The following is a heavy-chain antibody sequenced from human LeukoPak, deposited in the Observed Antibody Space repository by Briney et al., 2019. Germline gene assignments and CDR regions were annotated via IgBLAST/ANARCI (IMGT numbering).Heavy chain of an antibody. J-gene: IGHJ4*02. Sequence: GGSQRLSCAASGFTFSSYSMNWVRQAPGKGLEWVSSISSSSSYIYYADSVKGRFTISRDNAKNSLYLQMNSLRAEDTAVYYCARCTYDSSGYYYFDYWGQGTLVTVSS. D-gene: IGHD3-22*01. CDR2: ISSSSSYI. V-gene: IGHV3-21*01. CDR3: ARCTYDSSGYYYFDY. CDR1: GFTFSSYS.